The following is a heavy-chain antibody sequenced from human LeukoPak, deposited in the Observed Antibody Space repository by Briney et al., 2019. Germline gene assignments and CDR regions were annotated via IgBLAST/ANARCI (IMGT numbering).Heavy chain of an antibody. CDR1: GYTFSELA. J-gene: IGHJ5*02. CDR2: FDPEDDET. CDR3: ARDLAAAGTQPREFDP. V-gene: IGHV1-24*01. D-gene: IGHD6-13*01. Sequence: GASVKVSCKVSGYTFSELAIHWVRQAPGKRLEWVGGFDPEDDETVSVPKLKGRVTMTEDTSTDTVYMELSSLRSEDTAVYYCARDLAAAGTQPREFDPWGQGTQVTVSS.